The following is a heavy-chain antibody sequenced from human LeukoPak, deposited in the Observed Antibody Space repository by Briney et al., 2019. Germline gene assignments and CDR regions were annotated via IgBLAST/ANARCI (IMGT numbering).Heavy chain of an antibody. CDR3: ATPYSSSWYPFDC. V-gene: IGHV3-74*03. D-gene: IGHD6-13*01. CDR1: GFTFSNYW. J-gene: IGHJ4*02. CDR2: ISTDRSST. Sequence: GGSLRLSCAASGFTFSNYWMHWVRQAPGKGLVWVARISTDRSSTMYADSVKGRFTISRDNAKNTLYLQMNSLRAEDTAVYYCATPYSSSWYPFDCWGQGTLVTVSS.